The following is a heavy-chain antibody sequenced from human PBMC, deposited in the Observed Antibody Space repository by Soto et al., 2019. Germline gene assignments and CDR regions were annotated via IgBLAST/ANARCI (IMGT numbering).Heavy chain of an antibody. CDR1: GFTFSDHY. Sequence: GGSLRLSCAASGFTFSDHYMDWVRQAPGKGLEWVGRTRNKANTYTTEYAASVKGGFTISRDDSKNSLYLQMNSLKTEDTAVYYCARGGYCGSASCHSDYYGMDVWGQGTTVTVSS. CDR2: TRNKANTYTT. CDR3: ARGGYCGSASCHSDYYGMDV. D-gene: IGHD2-15*01. J-gene: IGHJ6*02. V-gene: IGHV3-72*01.